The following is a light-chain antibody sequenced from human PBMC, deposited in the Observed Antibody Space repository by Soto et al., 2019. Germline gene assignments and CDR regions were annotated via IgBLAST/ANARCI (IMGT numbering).Light chain of an antibody. CDR3: QQLNSFPVT. J-gene: IGKJ5*01. V-gene: IGKV1-9*01. Sequence: QLTQSPSSLSASAGARVAITCRASQGISSDLAWYQQKPGKAPMLLIYSASTLQSGVPSRFSGSVSGTDFTLTISSLQPEDFATYYCQQLNSFPVTFGQGTRLDIK. CDR1: QGISSD. CDR2: SAS.